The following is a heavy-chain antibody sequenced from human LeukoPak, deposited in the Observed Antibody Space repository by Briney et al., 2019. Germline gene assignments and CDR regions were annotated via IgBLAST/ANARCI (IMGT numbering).Heavy chain of an antibody. CDR3: ARGYCTNGVCSSDYFDY. CDR1: GGSFSGYY. CDR2: IDHRGST. V-gene: IGHV4-34*01. Sequence: SETLSLICAVYGGSFSGYYWSWIRQPPGKGLEWVGEIDHRGSTNYNPSLKSRVTMSVDTSKNQFPLKLSSVTAADTAVYYCARGYCTNGVCSSDYFDYWGQGTLVTVSS. J-gene: IGHJ4*02. D-gene: IGHD2-8*01.